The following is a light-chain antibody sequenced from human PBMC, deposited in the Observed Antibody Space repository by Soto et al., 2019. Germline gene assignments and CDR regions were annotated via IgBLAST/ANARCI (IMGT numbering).Light chain of an antibody. CDR1: QSVSSSY. CDR2: GAS. CDR3: QQYGSSLLT. J-gene: IGKJ4*01. V-gene: IGKV3-20*01. Sequence: EIVLTQSPGTLSLSPGERATLSCRASQSVSSSYLAWYQQKPGQAPRLLIYGASSRATGITDSFSGSGSGTDFTLTISRLEPEDFAVYYCQQYGSSLLTFGGGTKVEIK.